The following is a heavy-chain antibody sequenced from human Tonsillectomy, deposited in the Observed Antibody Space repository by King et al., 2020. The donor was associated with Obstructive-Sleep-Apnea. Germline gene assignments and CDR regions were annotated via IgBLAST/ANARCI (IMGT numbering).Heavy chain of an antibody. CDR2: IYYSGST. V-gene: IGHV4-39*07. Sequence: LPLQESGPGLVKPSETLSLTCTVSGGSISSSSYYWGWIRQPPGKGLEWIGSIYYSGSTYYNPSLKSRVTISVDTSKNQFSLKLSSVTAADTAVYYCARVPYYYDSSGFYDYWGQGTLVTVSS. J-gene: IGHJ4*02. CDR3: ARVPYYYDSSGFYDY. D-gene: IGHD3-22*01. CDR1: GGSISSSSYY.